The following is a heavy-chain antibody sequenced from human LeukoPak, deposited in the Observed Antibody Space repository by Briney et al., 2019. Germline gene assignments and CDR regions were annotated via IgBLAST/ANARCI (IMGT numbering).Heavy chain of an antibody. CDR3: ARLLDSRGWYQRSGWFDP. CDR2: IYTSGST. V-gene: IGHV4-61*02. Sequence: SETLSLTCTVSGGSISSGSYYWSWIRQPAGKGLEWIGRIYTSGSTNYNPSLKSRVTISVDTSKNQFSLKLSSVTAADTALYYCARLLDSRGWYQRSGWFDPWGQGTLVTVSS. CDR1: GGSISSGSYY. J-gene: IGHJ5*02. D-gene: IGHD6-19*01.